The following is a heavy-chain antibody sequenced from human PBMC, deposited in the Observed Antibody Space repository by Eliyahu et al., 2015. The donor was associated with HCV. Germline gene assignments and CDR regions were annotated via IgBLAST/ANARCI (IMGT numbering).Heavy chain of an antibody. D-gene: IGHD3-10*01. CDR3: ARTSGFRGHYYYYYMDV. CDR1: GGSISSYY. J-gene: IGHJ6*03. CDR2: IYTSGST. V-gene: IGHV4-4*07. Sequence: QVQLQESGPGLVKPSETLSLTCTVSGGSISSYYWSWIRQPAGKGLEWIGRIYTSGSTNYNPSLKSRVTMSVDTSKNQFSLKLSSVTAADTAVYYCARTSGFRGHYYYYYMDVWGKGTTVTVSS.